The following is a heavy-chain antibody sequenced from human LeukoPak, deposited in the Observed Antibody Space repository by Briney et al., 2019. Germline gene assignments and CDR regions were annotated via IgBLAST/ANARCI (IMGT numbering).Heavy chain of an antibody. CDR3: AKRPDYSTTRYYFDS. Sequence: PGGSLRPSCAASEFTFSNYAMTWVRQAPGKGPEWVSTITSGGSIFYADSVKGRFAISRDNSKNTLYLQMNSLRVEDTAVYYCAKRPDYSTTRYYFDSWGQGTLVTVSS. J-gene: IGHJ4*02. CDR2: ITSGGSI. CDR1: EFTFSNYA. D-gene: IGHD6-13*01. V-gene: IGHV3-23*01.